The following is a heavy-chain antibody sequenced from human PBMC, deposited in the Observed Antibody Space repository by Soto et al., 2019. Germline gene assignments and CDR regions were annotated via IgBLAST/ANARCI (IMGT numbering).Heavy chain of an antibody. V-gene: IGHV3-73*01. D-gene: IGHD2-15*01. CDR3: TRVYCSGGSCYSVDYFDY. J-gene: IGHJ4*02. CDR2: IRSKANSYAT. Sequence: GGSLRLSCAASGFTFSGSAMHWVRQASGKGLEWVGRIRSKANSYATAYAASVKGRFTISRDDSKNTAYLQMNSLKTEDTAVYYCTRVYCSGGSCYSVDYFDYWGQGTLVTVSS. CDR1: GFTFSGSA.